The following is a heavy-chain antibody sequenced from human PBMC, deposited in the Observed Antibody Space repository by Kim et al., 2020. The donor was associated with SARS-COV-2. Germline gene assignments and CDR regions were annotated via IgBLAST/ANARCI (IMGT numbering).Heavy chain of an antibody. V-gene: IGHV5-51*01. J-gene: IGHJ4*02. CDR3: ARESGDGYNFDY. Sequence: RYSPSFQGQVTYSADKSINPAYLQWTSLRASDTAMYYCARESGDGYNFDYWGQGTLVTVSS. D-gene: IGHD5-12*01.